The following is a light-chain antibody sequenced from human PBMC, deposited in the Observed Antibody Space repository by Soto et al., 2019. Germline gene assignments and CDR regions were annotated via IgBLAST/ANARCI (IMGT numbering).Light chain of an antibody. J-gene: IGKJ5*01. CDR1: QSVTSSY. Sequence: LMPCPGALRLSPGRSAKRCGRASQSVTSSYLAWYQQKPGQAPRLLIYGASSRATGIPDRFSGSGSGTDFTLTINRLEPQGVAVYYCQQYGRSITCGEGTRLEIK. V-gene: IGKV3-20*01. CDR3: QQYGRSIT. CDR2: GAS.